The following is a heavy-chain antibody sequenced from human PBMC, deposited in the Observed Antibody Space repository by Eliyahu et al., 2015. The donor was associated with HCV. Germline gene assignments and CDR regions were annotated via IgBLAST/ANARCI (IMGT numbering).Heavy chain of an antibody. CDR1: GFTFSSYA. CDR3: AKEGVPSYDVLTGLYYFDS. J-gene: IGHJ4*02. D-gene: IGHD3-9*01. Sequence: EVQLLESGGGLVQPGGSLXLXCAASGFTFSSYAMPWVRQAPGKGLEWVSAISGGVHSTYYADSLMGRFTISRDNSKNTLYLQMNSLRAEDTAVYYCAKEGVPSYDVLTGLYYFDSWGQGTLVTVSS. CDR2: ISGGVHST. V-gene: IGHV3-23*01.